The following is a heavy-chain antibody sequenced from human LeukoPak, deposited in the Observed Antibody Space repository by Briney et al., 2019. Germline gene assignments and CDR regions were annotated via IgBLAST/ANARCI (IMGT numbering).Heavy chain of an antibody. V-gene: IGHV1-3*01. CDR2: INAGNANT. J-gene: IGHJ4*02. Sequence: ASVKVSCKASGYTFTSYAMHWVGQAPGQRLEWMGWINAGNANTKYSQKFQGRVTITRDTSASTAYMELSSLRSEDTAIYYCARLRGYSYNFDYWGQGTLVTVSS. D-gene: IGHD5-18*01. CDR3: ARLRGYSYNFDY. CDR1: GYTFTSYA.